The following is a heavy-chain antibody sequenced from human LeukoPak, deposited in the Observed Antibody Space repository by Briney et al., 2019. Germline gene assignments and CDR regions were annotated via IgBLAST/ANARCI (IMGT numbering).Heavy chain of an antibody. J-gene: IGHJ4*02. CDR3: ARDKDGATYYYDSSGYALDY. D-gene: IGHD3-22*01. CDR2: IYHSEST. CDR1: GYSISSAYY. Sequence: RASETLSLTCTVSGYSISSAYYWGWIRQPPGKGLEWIASIYHSESTYYTPSLKSRVTISVDTSKNQFSLKLSSVTAADTAVYYCARDKDGATYYYDSSGYALDYWGQGTLVTVSS. V-gene: IGHV4-38-2*02.